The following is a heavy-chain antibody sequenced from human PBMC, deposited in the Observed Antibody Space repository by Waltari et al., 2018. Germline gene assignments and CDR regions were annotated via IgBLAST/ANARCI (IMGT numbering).Heavy chain of an antibody. V-gene: IGHV4-34*01. D-gene: IGHD2-15*01. Sequence: QVQLQQWGAGLLKPSGTLSLTCAVYGGSFSGYYWSWTRQPPGKGLEWMGEINHSGSTNYNPSLKSRVTIAVDTSKNQFSLKLSSVTAADTAVYYCARGGGSASYWGQGTLVTVSS. CDR3: ARGGGSASY. J-gene: IGHJ4*02. CDR2: INHSGST. CDR1: GGSFSGYY.